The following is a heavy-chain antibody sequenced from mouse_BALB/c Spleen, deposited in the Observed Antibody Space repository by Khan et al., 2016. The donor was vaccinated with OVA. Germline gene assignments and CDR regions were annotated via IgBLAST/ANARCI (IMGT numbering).Heavy chain of an antibody. Sequence: QVQLKESGPGLVAPSQSLSITCTVSGFSLTGYGVNWVRQPPGKGLEWLGMIWGDGSTDYNSVLKSRLSISKDNSKSQVFLQMNSLQTDDTARYYCARAYYGNYREAMDYWGQGTSVTVSS. J-gene: IGHJ4*01. D-gene: IGHD2-10*01. V-gene: IGHV2-6-7*01. CDR3: ARAYYGNYREAMDY. CDR2: IWGDGST. CDR1: GFSLTGYG.